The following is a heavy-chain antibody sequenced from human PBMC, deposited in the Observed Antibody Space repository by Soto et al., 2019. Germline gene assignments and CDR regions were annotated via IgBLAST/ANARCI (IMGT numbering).Heavy chain of an antibody. Sequence: QVQLQQWGAGLLKPSETLSLTCAVYGGSFSGYYWTWIRQPPGTGLEWIGEINHSGSTNYNPSRKSRVTISVDTSKNQFSLKLTSVTAADTVVYYCARDKITGLFDYWGQGTLVTGSS. D-gene: IGHD2-8*02. CDR2: INHSGST. CDR3: ARDKITGLFDY. J-gene: IGHJ4*02. V-gene: IGHV4-34*01. CDR1: GGSFSGYY.